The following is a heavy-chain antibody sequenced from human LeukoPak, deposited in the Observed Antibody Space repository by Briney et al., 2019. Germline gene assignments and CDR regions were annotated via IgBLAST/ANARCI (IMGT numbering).Heavy chain of an antibody. CDR1: GGSISSYY. CDR3: ARNSDFSFDY. D-gene: IGHD3-3*01. J-gene: IGHJ4*02. Sequence: SDTLSLTCTVSGGSISSYYWSWIRQPPGKGLEWIGYIYYSGSTNYNPSLKSRVTLSVDTSKNQFSLKLSSVTAADTAVYYCARNSDFSFDYWGQGTLVTVSS. CDR2: IYYSGST. V-gene: IGHV4-59*07.